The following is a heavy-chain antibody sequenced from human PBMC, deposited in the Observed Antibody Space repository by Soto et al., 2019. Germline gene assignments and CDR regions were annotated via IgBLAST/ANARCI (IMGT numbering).Heavy chain of an antibody. J-gene: IGHJ5*02. CDR3: EREGDYDFWSGYSRDWFDH. D-gene: IGHD3-3*01. CDR2: IYYSGST. Sequence: PSETLSLTCTVSGGSISSYYWSWIRQPPGKGLEWIGYIYYSGSTNYNPSLKSRVTISVDTSKNQFSLKLSSVTAVDTAVYYCEREGDYDFWSGYSRDWFDHWGQGTLVTVSS. V-gene: IGHV4-59*01. CDR1: GGSISSYY.